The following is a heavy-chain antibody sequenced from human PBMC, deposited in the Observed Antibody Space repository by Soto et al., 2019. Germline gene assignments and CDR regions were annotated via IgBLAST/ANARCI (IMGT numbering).Heavy chain of an antibody. D-gene: IGHD4-4*01. V-gene: IGHV1-2*02. CDR3: ARVEMEMTTIWNC. CDR2: ISPTSGGE. Sequence: ASVKVSCKASGSTFTDYYIQWVRQVPGQGLEYMGWISPTSGGEAHAQKFRGRVTMTRDTSVNLAYLHLRAEDTAAYYCARVEMEMTTIWNCWGQGTLVTVSS. CDR1: GSTFTDYY. J-gene: IGHJ4*02.